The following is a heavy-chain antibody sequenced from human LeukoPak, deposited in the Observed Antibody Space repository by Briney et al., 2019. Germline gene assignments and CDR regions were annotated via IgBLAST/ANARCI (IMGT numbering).Heavy chain of an antibody. Sequence: GASVKVSCKASGGTFSSYAISWVRQAPGHGLEWMGRIIPILGIANYAQKFQGRVTITADKSTSTAYMELSSLRSEDTAVYYCARTAEPSSYYYDSSGPGGAFDIWGQGTMVTVSS. V-gene: IGHV1-69*04. CDR2: IIPILGIA. CDR1: GGTFSSYA. D-gene: IGHD3-22*01. J-gene: IGHJ3*02. CDR3: ARTAEPSSYYYDSSGPGGAFDI.